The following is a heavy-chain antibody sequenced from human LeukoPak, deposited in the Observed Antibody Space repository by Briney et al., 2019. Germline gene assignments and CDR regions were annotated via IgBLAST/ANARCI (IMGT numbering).Heavy chain of an antibody. CDR3: ARELHSYYYDSSGGAFDI. Sequence: GGSLRLSCAASGFTFSSYWMHWVRQAPGKGLVWVSRINSDGSSTSYADSVKGRFTISRDNAKNTLYLQMNSLRAEDTAVYYCARELHSYYYDSSGGAFDIWGQGTMVTVSS. J-gene: IGHJ3*02. CDR1: GFTFSSYW. CDR2: INSDGSST. V-gene: IGHV3-74*01. D-gene: IGHD3-22*01.